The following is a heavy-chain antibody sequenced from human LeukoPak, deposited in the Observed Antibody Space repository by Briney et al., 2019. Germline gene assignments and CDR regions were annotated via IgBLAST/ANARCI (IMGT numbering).Heavy chain of an antibody. CDR3: ARGRGSQYNWFDP. D-gene: IGHD3-16*01. CDR1: GFTFSSYG. CDR2: IFYDESIK. J-gene: IGHJ5*02. V-gene: IGHV3-33*01. Sequence: GGSLRLSCAASGFTFSSYGMHWVRQAPGKGLEWVAVIFYDESIKYYADSVKGRFTISRDNSKNTLYLQMNSLRAEDTAVYYCARGRGSQYNWFDPWGQGTLVTVSS.